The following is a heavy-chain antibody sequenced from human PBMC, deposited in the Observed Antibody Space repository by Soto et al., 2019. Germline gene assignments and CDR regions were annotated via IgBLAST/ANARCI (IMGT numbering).Heavy chain of an antibody. CDR2: IKQDGSEK. CDR3: ARRGVVGAAILEWYFAL. Sequence: EVQLVESGGGLVQPGGSLRLSCAASGFTFSSYWMSWVRQAPGKGLEWVANIKQDGSEKYYVDSVKGRFTISRDNAKNSLYLQMNSRRAEDTAVYYCARRGVVGAAILEWYFALWGRGTLVTVSS. CDR1: GFTFSSYW. D-gene: IGHD2-15*01. V-gene: IGHV3-7*01. J-gene: IGHJ2*01.